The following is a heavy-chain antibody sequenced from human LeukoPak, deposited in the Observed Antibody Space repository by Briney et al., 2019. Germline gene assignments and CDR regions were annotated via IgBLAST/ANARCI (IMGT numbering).Heavy chain of an antibody. CDR3: ASFKYPPIAAAGKGYYYYMDV. Sequence: AASVKVSCKASGGTFSSYAISWVRQAPGQGLEWMGGIIPIFGTANYAQKFQGRVTITTDESTSTAYMELSSLRSEDTAVYYCASFKYPPIAAAGKGYYYYMDVWGKGTTVTVSS. CDR1: GGTFSSYA. J-gene: IGHJ6*03. D-gene: IGHD6-13*01. CDR2: IIPIFGTA. V-gene: IGHV1-69*05.